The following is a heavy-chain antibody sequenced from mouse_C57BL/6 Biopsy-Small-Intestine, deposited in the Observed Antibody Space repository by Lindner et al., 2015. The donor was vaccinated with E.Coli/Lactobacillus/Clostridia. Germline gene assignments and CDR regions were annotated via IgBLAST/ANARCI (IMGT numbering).Heavy chain of an antibody. CDR1: GYTFTNYG. CDR2: INSYNGNT. Sequence: SVKVSCKASGYTFTNYGINWVRQAPGQGLEWMGWINSYNGNTNYARHLQDRVTMTTDTSTNTAYMELRTLRSDDTAVYYCARDHYYDTSGYYGVSRGRFDPWGQGTLVTVSS. J-gene: IGHJ4*01. CDR3: ARDHYYDTSGYYGVSRGRFDP. D-gene: IGHD1-1*02. V-gene: IGHV1S126*01.